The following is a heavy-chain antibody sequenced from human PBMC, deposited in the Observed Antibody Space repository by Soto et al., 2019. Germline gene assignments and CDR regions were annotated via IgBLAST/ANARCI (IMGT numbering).Heavy chain of an antibody. V-gene: IGHV2-5*02. Sequence: QITLKESGPTLVKPTQTLTLTCTFSGFSLSTTGVGVGWIRQPPGKALEWLALIYWDEDKRYNPSLKSRLTIHKDTSKNQVVLTMTNMDPVDTATYYCVHSRCGGDCLQSYSSHSYYGLDVWGQGTTVTVSS. D-gene: IGHD2-21*01. CDR1: GFSLSTTGVG. J-gene: IGHJ6*02. CDR2: IYWDEDK. CDR3: VHSRCGGDCLQSYSSHSYYGLDV.